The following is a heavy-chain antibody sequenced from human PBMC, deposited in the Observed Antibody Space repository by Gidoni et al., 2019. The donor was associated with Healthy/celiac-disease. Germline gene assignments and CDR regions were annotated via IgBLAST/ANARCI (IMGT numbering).Heavy chain of an antibody. CDR3: ARQYYYETPDAFDI. V-gene: IGHV4-39*01. Sequence: QLQLQESGPGLVKPSETLSLTCTVSGGSISSGSYYWGWIRQPPGKGREWIGSNHYSGSTYYNPSLKSQVTISVDTSKNRFSLKLSSVTAADTAVYYCARQYYYETPDAFDIWGQGTRVTVSS. CDR1: GGSISSGSYY. CDR2: NHYSGST. D-gene: IGHD3-22*01. J-gene: IGHJ3*02.